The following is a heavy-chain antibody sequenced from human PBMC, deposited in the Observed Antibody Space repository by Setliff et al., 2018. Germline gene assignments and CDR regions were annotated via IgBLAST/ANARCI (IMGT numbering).Heavy chain of an antibody. Sequence: EASVKVSCKASGYTFTGYYMHWVRQAPGQGLAWMGWINPNSGGTNYAQKFQGWVTMTRDTSISTAYMELSRPRSDDTAVYYCARGRDFWGGYLVYWGQGTLVTVSS. CDR1: GYTFTGYY. CDR2: INPNSGGT. D-gene: IGHD3-3*01. CDR3: ARGRDFWGGYLVY. V-gene: IGHV1-2*04. J-gene: IGHJ4*02.